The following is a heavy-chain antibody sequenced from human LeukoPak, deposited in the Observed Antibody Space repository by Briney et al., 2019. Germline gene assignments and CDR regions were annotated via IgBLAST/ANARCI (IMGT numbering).Heavy chain of an antibody. CDR2: ISGSGGST. Sequence: GGSLRLSCAASGFTFSNYAMSWVRQAPGKGLEWVSAISGSGGSTYSADSVKGRFTISRDNSKNTLYLQMNSLRAEDTAVYYCARVDEGRNGVTVGYWGQGTLVTVSS. V-gene: IGHV3-23*01. D-gene: IGHD2-8*01. J-gene: IGHJ4*02. CDR1: GFTFSNYA. CDR3: ARVDEGRNGVTVGY.